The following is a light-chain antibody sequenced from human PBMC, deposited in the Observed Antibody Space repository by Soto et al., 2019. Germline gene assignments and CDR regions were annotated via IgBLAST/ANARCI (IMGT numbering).Light chain of an antibody. Sequence: EIVMTQSPATLSVSPGERATLSCRASQSVSSNLAWYQQKPGQAPRLLIYGVSTRATGIPARFSGSGSGTEFKLTISSLQSEAVEVDYCQQYNNWLPGTFGQGTKLEIK. CDR2: GVS. V-gene: IGKV3-15*01. CDR3: QQYNNWLPGT. J-gene: IGKJ2*01. CDR1: QSVSSN.